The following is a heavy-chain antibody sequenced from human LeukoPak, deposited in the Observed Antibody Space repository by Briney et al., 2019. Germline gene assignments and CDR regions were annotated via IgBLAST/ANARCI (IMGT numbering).Heavy chain of an antibody. CDR2: IHTSGNT. CDR3: AREGPGNRSLDY. V-gene: IGHV4-4*07. Sequence: SETLSLTCTVSGGSISSYYWSWIRQPAGKGLEWIGRIHTSGNTNYKSSLKSRVTMSLDTSKNQLSLNLTSLTAADTAVYFCAREGPGNRSLDYWGHGTLVTVSS. CDR1: GGSISSYY. J-gene: IGHJ4*01.